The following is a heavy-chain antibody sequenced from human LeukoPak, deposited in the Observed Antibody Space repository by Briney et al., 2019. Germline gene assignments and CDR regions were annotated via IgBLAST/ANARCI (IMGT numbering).Heavy chain of an antibody. CDR2: ISGSGDST. D-gene: IGHD3-16*02. V-gene: IGHV3-23*01. CDR1: GFTLSSYG. J-gene: IGHJ4*02. CDR3: AKDRRVTFGGVIPFN. Sequence: GGSLRLSCAASGFTLSSYGMSWVRQAPGKGLEWVSAISGSGDSTYYADSVKGRFTISRDNSRDTLYLQMNSLRAEDTAVYYCAKDRRVTFGGVIPFNWGQGTLVTVSS.